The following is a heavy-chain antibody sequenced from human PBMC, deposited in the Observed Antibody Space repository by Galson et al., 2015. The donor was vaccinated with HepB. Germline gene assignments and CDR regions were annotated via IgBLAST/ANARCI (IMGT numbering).Heavy chain of an antibody. D-gene: IGHD5-18*01. J-gene: IGHJ4*02. CDR1: GFTFSSYA. CDR2: ISYDGSNK. V-gene: IGHV3-30-3*01. Sequence: SLRLSCAASGFTFSSYAMHWVRQAPGKGLEWVAVISYDGSNKYYADSVKGRFTISRDNSKNTLYLQMNSLRAEDTAVYYCARDLSGYSYASGYWGQGTLVTVSS. CDR3: ARDLSGYSYASGY.